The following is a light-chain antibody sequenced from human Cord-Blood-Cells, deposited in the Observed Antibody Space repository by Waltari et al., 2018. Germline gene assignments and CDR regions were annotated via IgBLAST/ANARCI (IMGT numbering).Light chain of an antibody. Sequence: QSAMTQPASVSGSPGQTNTISCTGPSSDVGGYNSLSWYQQHPGKAPKLMIYDVINRPSGVSNRFSGSKSGNTASLTISGLQAEDEADYYCSSYTSSSTVVFGGGTKLTVL. CDR3: SSYTSSSTVV. CDR1: SSDVGGYNS. CDR2: DVI. V-gene: IGLV2-14*01. J-gene: IGLJ2*01.